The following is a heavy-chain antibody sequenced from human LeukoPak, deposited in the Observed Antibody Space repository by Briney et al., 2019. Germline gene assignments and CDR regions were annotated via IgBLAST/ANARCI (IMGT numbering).Heavy chain of an antibody. CDR2: IAAYNGAT. V-gene: IGHV1-18*01. CDR3: AREDSNSENF. CDR1: GYSFTSYG. Sequence: ASVKVSCKASGYSFTSYGLTWVQQTPGQGLEWMGWIAAYNGATNYAQIFQGRVSMTTDTSTNTGYMELRSLTPDDTAVYYCAREDSNSENFWGQGTLVTVSS. D-gene: IGHD2/OR15-2a*01. J-gene: IGHJ4*02.